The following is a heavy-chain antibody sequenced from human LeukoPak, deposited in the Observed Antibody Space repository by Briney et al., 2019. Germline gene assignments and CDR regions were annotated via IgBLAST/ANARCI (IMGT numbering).Heavy chain of an antibody. CDR2: IYDRGGT. Sequence: SETLSLTCTDSGGSISNYYWTWIWQPPGKGLEWIGWIYDRGGTSYNPSLESRGTISVDTYKNQFSLLMNSMTAADTAVFYCARLAKYNTGWSIFDYWGQGALVTVSS. V-gene: IGHV4-59*08. CDR1: GGSISNYY. CDR3: ARLAKYNTGWSIFDY. D-gene: IGHD6-19*01. J-gene: IGHJ4*02.